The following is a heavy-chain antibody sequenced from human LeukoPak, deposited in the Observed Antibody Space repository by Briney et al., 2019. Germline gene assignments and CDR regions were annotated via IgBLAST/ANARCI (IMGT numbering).Heavy chain of an antibody. J-gene: IGHJ6*02. CDR1: GFTFSGYW. V-gene: IGHV3-74*03. CDR2: ISPDGTFT. Sequence: PEGSLRLSCAASGFTFSGYWVHWVRQAPGKGLVWVSIISPDGTFTTYADSVKGRFTISRDNAKNTVYLQMDSLRAEGTALYYCARGQARAMGVWGQGTTVTVSS. CDR3: ARGQARAMGV.